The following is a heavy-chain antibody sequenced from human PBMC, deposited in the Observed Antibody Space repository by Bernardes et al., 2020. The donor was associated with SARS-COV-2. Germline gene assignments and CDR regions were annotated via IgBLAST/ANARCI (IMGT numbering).Heavy chain of an antibody. J-gene: IGHJ4*02. CDR3: ARWPFDY. V-gene: IGHV4-39*01. CDR2: IYNSGNT. Sequence: SESLPLTCVVYGDSVRRIAYYWVWLLQPPGKGLDWIGSIYNSGNTYYSPSLQSRVAMSIDTSKNQFSLNLTSVTAPDTAVYYCARWPFDYCGQGSLVTVSS. CDR1: GDSVRRIAYY.